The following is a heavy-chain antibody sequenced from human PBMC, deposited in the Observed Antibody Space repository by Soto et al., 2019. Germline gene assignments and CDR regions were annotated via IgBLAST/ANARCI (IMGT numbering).Heavy chain of an antibody. CDR2: IYSGGSP. J-gene: IGHJ6*02. CDR3: AGVQSPLYGSGSYSGTDV. Sequence: GGSLRLSCAASGFTVSSNYMSWVRQAPGKGLEWVSVIYSGGSPYYAASVKGQFPISRDNSKNTLYLQMNSLRAEDTAVYYCAGVQSPLYGSGSYSGTDVWGQGTTVTVSS. CDR1: GFTVSSNY. D-gene: IGHD3-10*01. V-gene: IGHV3-53*01.